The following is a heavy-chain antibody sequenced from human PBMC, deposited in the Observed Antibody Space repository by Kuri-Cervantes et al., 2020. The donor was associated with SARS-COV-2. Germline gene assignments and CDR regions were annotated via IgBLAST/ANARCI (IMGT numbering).Heavy chain of an antibody. Sequence: GGSLRLSCAASGFTFSNAWMNWVRQAPGKGLEWVGCIKSKTDGGTTDYAAPVKGRFTISRDDSKNTLYLQMNSLRAEDTAVYYCARDLRYSSSDGMDVWGQGTTVTVSS. CDR3: ARDLRYSSSDGMDV. J-gene: IGHJ6*02. CDR1: GFTFSNAW. D-gene: IGHD6-6*01. V-gene: IGHV3-15*07. CDR2: IKSKTDGGTT.